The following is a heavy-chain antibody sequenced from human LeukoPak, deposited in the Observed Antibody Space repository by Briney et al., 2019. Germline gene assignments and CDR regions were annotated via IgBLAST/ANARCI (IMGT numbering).Heavy chain of an antibody. V-gene: IGHV3-23*01. CDR2: ISGSGGST. Sequence: PGGSLRLSCAASGFTFSSYAMSWVRQAPGKGLEWVSAISGSGGSTYYADSVQGRFTISRDNSKNTLYLQMNSLRAEDTAVYYCAKARGEEYGDYPSGVDYWGQGTLVIVSS. CDR3: AKARGEEYGDYPSGVDY. D-gene: IGHD4-17*01. J-gene: IGHJ4*02. CDR1: GFTFSSYA.